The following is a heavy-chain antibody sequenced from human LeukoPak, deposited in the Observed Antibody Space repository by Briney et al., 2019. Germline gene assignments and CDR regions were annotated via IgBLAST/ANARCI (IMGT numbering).Heavy chain of an antibody. J-gene: IGHJ3*02. CDR2: ISYDGSNK. V-gene: IGHV3-30-3*01. Sequence: PGGSLRLSCAASGFTFSSYAMHWVRQAPGKGLEWVAVISYDGSNKYYADSVKGRFTISRDNSKNTMYLQMNSLRAEDTAVYYCARDVGLRGPIEWGFDIWGQGTMVTVSS. D-gene: IGHD1-26*01. CDR1: GFTFSSYA. CDR3: ARDVGLRGPIEWGFDI.